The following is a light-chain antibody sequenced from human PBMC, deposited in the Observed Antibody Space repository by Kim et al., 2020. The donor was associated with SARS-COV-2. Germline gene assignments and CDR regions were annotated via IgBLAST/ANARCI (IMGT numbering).Light chain of an antibody. Sequence: PSQSVAIACTGTSSDVGGYNYVSWYQQDPGKAPKAMIYDVSYRPSGVPDRFSGSKSGNTASLTISGLQAEDEGDYYCSSYAGNYILFGGGTQLTVL. CDR1: SSDVGGYNY. CDR3: SSYAGNYIL. J-gene: IGLJ2*01. CDR2: DVS. V-gene: IGLV2-11*03.